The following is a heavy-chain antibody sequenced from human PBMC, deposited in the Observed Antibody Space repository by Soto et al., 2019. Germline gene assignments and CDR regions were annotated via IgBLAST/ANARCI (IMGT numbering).Heavy chain of an antibody. J-gene: IGHJ4*02. CDR3: VSQRTSVLTQAYFDY. CDR1: GGSVSNSNYY. D-gene: IGHD2-8*01. V-gene: IGHV4-39*01. CDR2: VYYRGRS. Sequence: ETLSLTCTVSGGSVSNSNYYWGWIRQSPGKGLEWIGSVYYRGRSYSKSSVKSRVTISVDTSKNQFSLNLNSVTASDTAVYFCVSQRTSVLTQAYFDYWGPGALVTVSS.